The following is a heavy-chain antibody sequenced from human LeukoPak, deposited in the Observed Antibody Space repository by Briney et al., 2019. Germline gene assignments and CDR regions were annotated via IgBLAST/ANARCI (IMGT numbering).Heavy chain of an antibody. CDR2: IYPGDSDT. D-gene: IGHD6-13*01. CDR3: PKARTEKSGSWPDY. Sequence: GESLKISCKGSGYSFTRYWIGWVRQMPGKGLEWMGIIYPGDSDTRYSPSFQGQVTISADKSISTAYLQWSSLKASDTAMYYWPKARTEKSGSWPDYWGKETWVTVSS. J-gene: IGHJ4*02. V-gene: IGHV5-51*01. CDR1: GYSFTRYW.